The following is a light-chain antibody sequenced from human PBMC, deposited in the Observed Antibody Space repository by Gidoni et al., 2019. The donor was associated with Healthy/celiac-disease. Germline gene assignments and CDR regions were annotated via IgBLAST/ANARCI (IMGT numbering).Light chain of an antibody. CDR3: QHYGSSPGT. Sequence: ENVLTQSPCTLSLSPGERATLSCRASQTVSSSYLAWYQQKPGQAPRLLIYGPSTRATGIPDKFSGSGSGTDFTLTITTLEPEDFAVYFCQHYGSSPGTFGQGTKVEIK. V-gene: IGKV3-20*01. CDR1: QTVSSSY. CDR2: GPS. J-gene: IGKJ1*01.